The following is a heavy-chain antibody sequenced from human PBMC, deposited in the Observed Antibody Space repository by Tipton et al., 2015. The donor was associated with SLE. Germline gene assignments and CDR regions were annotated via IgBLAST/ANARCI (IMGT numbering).Heavy chain of an antibody. V-gene: IGHV4-38-2*01. Sequence: TLSLTCAVSGYSISSGYYWGWIRQPPGKGLEWIGSIYHSGSTNYNPPLKNRVTISVDTSKNQFSLNLSSVTAADTAVYYCARVNSGWHGHDAFDIWGQGTMVTVSS. CDR3: ARVNSGWHGHDAFDI. D-gene: IGHD6-19*01. CDR2: IYHSGST. CDR1: GYSISSGYY. J-gene: IGHJ3*02.